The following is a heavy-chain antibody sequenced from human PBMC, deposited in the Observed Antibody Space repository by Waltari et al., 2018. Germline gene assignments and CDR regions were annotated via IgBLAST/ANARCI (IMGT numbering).Heavy chain of an antibody. CDR2: MYPNSGNT. CDR1: GYTFPSYD. CDR3: ARPVDGDCVIDY. D-gene: IGHD2-21*02. Sequence: QVQLVYSGAEVRKPGASVKVSCKASGYTFPSYDINWVRQAAGQGLEWMGWMYPNSGNTGYAQKFQGTVTTTRNTSIRTAYTVLSGVTSEDTAVYYCARPVDGDCVIDYWGQGTLVTVSS. V-gene: IGHV1-8*01. J-gene: IGHJ4*02.